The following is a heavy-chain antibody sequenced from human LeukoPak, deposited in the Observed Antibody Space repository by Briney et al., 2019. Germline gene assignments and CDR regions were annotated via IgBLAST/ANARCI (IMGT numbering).Heavy chain of an antibody. V-gene: IGHV4-34*01. Sequence: SETLSLTCAVYGGSFSGYYWSWIRQSPGKGLDWIGQSNHRGTTKYNPSLKSRVSISVDTSKNQFSLKLTSVTAADTAVYYCARVFRKPGIAVENWIDPWGQRTLVTVSS. CDR2: SNHRGTT. J-gene: IGHJ5*02. D-gene: IGHD6-19*01. CDR3: ARVFRKPGIAVENWIDP. CDR1: GGSFSGYY.